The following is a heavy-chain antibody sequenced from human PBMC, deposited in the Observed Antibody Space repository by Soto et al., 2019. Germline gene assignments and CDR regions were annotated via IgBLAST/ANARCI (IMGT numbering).Heavy chain of an antibody. CDR2: IYTSGST. J-gene: IGHJ5*02. CDR3: ARDYSGYGGYNWFDP. D-gene: IGHD5-12*01. V-gene: IGHV4-4*07. Sequence: SETLSLTCTVSGGSISSYYWSWIRQPAGKGLEWTGRIYTSGSTNYNPSLKSRVTMSVDTSKNQFSLKLSSVTAADTAVYYCARDYSGYGGYNWFDPWGQGTLVTVSS. CDR1: GGSISSYY.